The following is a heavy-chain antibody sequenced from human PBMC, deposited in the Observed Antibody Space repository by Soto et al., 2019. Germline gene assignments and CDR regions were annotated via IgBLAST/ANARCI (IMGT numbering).Heavy chain of an antibody. D-gene: IGHD6-13*01. Sequence: SETLSLTCAVYGGSFSGYYWSWIRQPPGKGLEWIGEINHSGSTNYNPSLKSRVTISVDTSKNQFSLKLSSVTAADTAVYYCASLTGGIAAAGTMARKRPTYYYYYMDVWGKGTTVTVSS. CDR2: INHSGST. V-gene: IGHV4-34*01. J-gene: IGHJ6*03. CDR1: GGSFSGYY. CDR3: ASLTGGIAAAGTMARKRPTYYYYYMDV.